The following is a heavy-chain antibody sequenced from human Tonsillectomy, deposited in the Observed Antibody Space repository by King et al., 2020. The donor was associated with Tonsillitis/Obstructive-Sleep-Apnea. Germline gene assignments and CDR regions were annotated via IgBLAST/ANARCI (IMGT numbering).Heavy chain of an antibody. D-gene: IGHD3-10*01. CDR1: GFNFSTYA. CDR2: MWFDGSNR. J-gene: IGHJ6*03. CDR3: ARDPDEFLSHYYYMDV. Sequence: VQLVESGGGVVQPGGSLRLSCAASGFNFSTYAMHWVRQAPGKGREWVAVMWFDGSNRYNEDSVQGRFTIFRDNSRNTLQLQMNSLRAEATAVYYCARDPDEFLSHYYYMDVWGQGTTVTVSS. V-gene: IGHV3-33*01.